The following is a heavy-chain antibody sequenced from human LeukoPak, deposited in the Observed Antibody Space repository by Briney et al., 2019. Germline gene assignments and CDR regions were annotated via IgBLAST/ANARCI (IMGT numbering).Heavy chain of an antibody. CDR1: EFTFSNG. D-gene: IGHD5-18*01. J-gene: IGHJ4*02. CDR2: ISYDGSNK. V-gene: IGHV3-30*03. Sequence: PGGSLRLSCAASEFTFSNGMHWVRQAPGKGLEWVAVISYDGSNKYYADSVKGRFSISRDNSKNTLYLQMNSLRGEDTAVYYCARDAGYVRFDFWGQGTLATVSS. CDR3: ARDAGYVRFDF.